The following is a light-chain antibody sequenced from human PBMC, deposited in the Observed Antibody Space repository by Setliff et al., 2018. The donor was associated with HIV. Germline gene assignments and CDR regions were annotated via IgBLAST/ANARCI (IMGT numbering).Light chain of an antibody. CDR3: NSKTGDSIYV. CDR1: SSDVGGYNY. V-gene: IGLV2-8*01. J-gene: IGLJ1*01. CDR2: EVT. Sequence: QSVLAQPPPASGSPGQSVTISCTGTSSDVGGYNYVSWYQQHPGKAPKLMIYEVTKRPSGVPDRFSGSKSGNTASLTVSGLQAEDEADYYCNSKTGDSIYVFGSGTKVTVL.